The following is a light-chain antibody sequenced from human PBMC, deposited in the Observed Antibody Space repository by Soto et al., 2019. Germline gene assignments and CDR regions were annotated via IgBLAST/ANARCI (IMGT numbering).Light chain of an antibody. J-gene: IGLJ1*01. CDR2: GNI. CDR1: SSNIGAGYD. Sequence: QSLLTHPPSVLGAPGQMVTISCTGSSSNIGAGYDVHWYQQPPGTAPKLLIFGNINRPSGVPDRFSGSKSGTSASLAITGLQAEDEGDYYCQSYDSTLSDRYVFGTGTKVTAL. V-gene: IGLV1-40*01. CDR3: QSYDSTLSDRYV.